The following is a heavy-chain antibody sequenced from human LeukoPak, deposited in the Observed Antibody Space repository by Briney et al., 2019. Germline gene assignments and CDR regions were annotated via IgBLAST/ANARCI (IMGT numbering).Heavy chain of an antibody. CDR1: GGSISSGAYY. Sequence: SQTLSLTCTVSGGSISSGAYYWSWIRQPPGKDLEWIGYIYYSGNAYYNPSLKPRVTISVDTSKNQFSLKLNSVTAADTAVYYCARDYAGAFDIWGQGTMVTVSS. D-gene: IGHD4-17*01. V-gene: IGHV4-30-4*08. CDR2: IYYSGNA. CDR3: ARDYAGAFDI. J-gene: IGHJ3*02.